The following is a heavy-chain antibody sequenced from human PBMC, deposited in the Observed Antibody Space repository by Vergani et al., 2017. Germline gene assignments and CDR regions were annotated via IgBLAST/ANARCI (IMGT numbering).Heavy chain of an antibody. CDR3: ARRLEYCSSTSCSGGMDV. Sequence: EVQLVQSGAEVKKPGESLRISCKGSGYSFTSYWISWVRQMPGKGLEWMERIDPSDSYTNYSPSFQGHVTISADKSISTAYLQWSSLKASDTAMYYCARRLEYCSSTSCSGGMDVWGQGTTVTVSS. V-gene: IGHV5-10-1*03. D-gene: IGHD2-2*01. J-gene: IGHJ6*02. CDR1: GYSFTSYW. CDR2: IDPSDSYT.